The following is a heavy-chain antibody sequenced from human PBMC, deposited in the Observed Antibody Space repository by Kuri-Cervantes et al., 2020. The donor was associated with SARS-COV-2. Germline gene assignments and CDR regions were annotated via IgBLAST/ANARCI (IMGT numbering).Heavy chain of an antibody. J-gene: IGHJ4*02. CDR3: TRDVFWSGLADY. CDR1: GFTFSTYG. D-gene: IGHD3-3*01. Sequence: GESLKISCAASGFTFSTYGMHWVRQAPGKGLEWVGFIRSKAYGGTTEYAASVKGRFTISRDDSKSISYLQMNSLKTEDTAVYYCTRDVFWSGLADYWGQGTLVTVSS. V-gene: IGHV3-49*04. CDR2: IRSKAYGGTT.